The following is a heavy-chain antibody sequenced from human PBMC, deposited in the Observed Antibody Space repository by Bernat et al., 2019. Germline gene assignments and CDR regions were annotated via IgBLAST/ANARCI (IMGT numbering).Heavy chain of an antibody. CDR1: GFTFSRYV. CDR3: AKRADFNAFDI. Sequence: EVQLLESGGGLVQPGGSLRLSCAASGFTFSRYVMNWVRQAPGKGLEWVSTISDSGYSTYYADSVKGRFTISRDNSKNTLYLQMNSLRAEDTAVYDCAKRADFNAFDIGGQGTMVTVSS. D-gene: IGHD2/OR15-2a*01. CDR2: ISDSGYST. J-gene: IGHJ3*02. V-gene: IGHV3-23*01.